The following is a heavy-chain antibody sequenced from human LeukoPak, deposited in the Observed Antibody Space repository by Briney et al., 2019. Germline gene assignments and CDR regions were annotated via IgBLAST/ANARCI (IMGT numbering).Heavy chain of an antibody. CDR3: AKDTYQLLLYPYFDY. CDR2: ISWNSGSI. D-gene: IGHD2-2*01. V-gene: IGHV3-9*01. Sequence: GRSLRLSCAASGFTFDDYAMHWVRQAPGKGLEWVSGISWNSGSIGYADSVKGRFTISRDNAKNSLYLQMNSLRAEDTALYYCAKDTYQLLLYPYFDYWGQGTLVTVSS. J-gene: IGHJ4*02. CDR1: GFTFDDYA.